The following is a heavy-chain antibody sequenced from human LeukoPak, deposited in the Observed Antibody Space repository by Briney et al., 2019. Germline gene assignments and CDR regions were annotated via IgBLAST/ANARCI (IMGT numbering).Heavy chain of an antibody. CDR3: ARGKAACWSGYCYYYGMDV. V-gene: IGHV4-34*01. CDR2: INHSGST. J-gene: IGHJ6*02. Sequence: SETLSLTCAVYGGSFSGYYWSWIRQPPGKGLEWIGEINHSGSTNYNPSLKSRVTISVDTSKNQFSLKLSSVTAADTAVYYCARGKAACWSGYCYYYGMDVWGQGTTVTVSS. CDR1: GGSFSGYY. D-gene: IGHD3-3*01.